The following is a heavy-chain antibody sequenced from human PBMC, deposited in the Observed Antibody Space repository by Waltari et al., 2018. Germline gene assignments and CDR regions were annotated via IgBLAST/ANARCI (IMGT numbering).Heavy chain of an antibody. Sequence: QVQLVQSGAEVKKPGASVKVSCKASGYTFPSYDINWVRQATGQGLEWMGWMNPNSGNTGYAQKFQGRVTMTRNTSISTAYMELSSLRSEDTAVYYCARSTGYSSSWYYYYYYGMDVWGQGTTVTVSS. CDR2: MNPNSGNT. D-gene: IGHD6-13*01. V-gene: IGHV1-8*01. J-gene: IGHJ6*02. CDR1: GYTFPSYD. CDR3: ARSTGYSSSWYYYYYYGMDV.